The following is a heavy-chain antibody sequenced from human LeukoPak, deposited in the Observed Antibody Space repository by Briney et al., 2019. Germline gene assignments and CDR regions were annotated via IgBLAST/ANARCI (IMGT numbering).Heavy chain of an antibody. V-gene: IGHV1-69*13. J-gene: IGHJ4*02. CDR1: GYTLTYYG. Sequence: ASVKVSCKASGYTLTYYGVSWVRQAPGQGLEWMGGIIPIFGTANYAQKFQGRVTITADESTSTAYMELSSLRSEDTAVYYCARALAYCGGDCYSPPPTDYWGQGTLVTVSS. CDR3: ARALAYCGGDCYSPPPTDY. D-gene: IGHD2-21*02. CDR2: IIPIFGTA.